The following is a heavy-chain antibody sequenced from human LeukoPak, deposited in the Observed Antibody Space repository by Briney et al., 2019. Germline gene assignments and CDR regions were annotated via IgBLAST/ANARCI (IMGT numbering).Heavy chain of an antibody. CDR1: GFTFGDYA. D-gene: IGHD3-10*01. CDR2: ISWNSGSI. CDR3: AKGRGSGSRHAFDV. J-gene: IGHJ3*01. V-gene: IGHV3-9*01. Sequence: SLRLSCAASGFTFGDYAMHWVRQAPGKGLEGVSGISWNSGSIGYADSVKGRFTISRDNAKNSLYLQMNSLRAEDTALYYCAKGRGSGSRHAFDVWGQGTMVTVSS.